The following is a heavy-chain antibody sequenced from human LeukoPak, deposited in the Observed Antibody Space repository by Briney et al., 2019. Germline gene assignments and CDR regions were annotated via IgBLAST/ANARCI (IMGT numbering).Heavy chain of an antibody. CDR3: TRTSDILTGYTPREAYYYYYHLDV. D-gene: IGHD3-9*01. J-gene: IGHJ6*03. CDR1: GFTFSGSA. CDR2: IRSKANCYAT. Sequence: GGSLRLSCAASGFTFSGSAMHWVRQASGKGLEWVGRIRSKANCYATVYAASVQGRFPISRDDSKNTAYLQMNSLKTEDTAVYYCTRTSDILTGYTPREAYYYYYHLDVWGKGTTVTISS. V-gene: IGHV3-73*01.